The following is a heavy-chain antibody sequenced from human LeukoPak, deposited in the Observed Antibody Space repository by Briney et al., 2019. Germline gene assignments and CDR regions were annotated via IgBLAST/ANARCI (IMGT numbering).Heavy chain of an antibody. Sequence: PGRSLRLSCAASGFTFDDYAMHWVRQAPGKGLEWVSGISWNSGSIGYADSVKGRFTISRDNAKNSLYLQMNSLRAEDTALYYCAKDNGAAGTGPFGYWGQGTLVTVSS. D-gene: IGHD6-13*01. CDR3: AKDNGAAGTGPFGY. V-gene: IGHV3-9*01. J-gene: IGHJ4*02. CDR2: ISWNSGSI. CDR1: GFTFDDYA.